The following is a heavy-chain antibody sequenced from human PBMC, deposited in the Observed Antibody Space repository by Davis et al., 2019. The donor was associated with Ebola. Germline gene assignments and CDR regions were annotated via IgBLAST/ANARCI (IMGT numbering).Heavy chain of an antibody. V-gene: IGHV3-30*02. Sequence: PGGSLRLSCAASGFTFSTYGMHWVRQAPGKGLEWVAFIRNDGNDQYYADSVKGRFTISRDNAKDSLYLQMNSLRVEDTALYYCARVAGSGDSSDYWGQGTLVTVSS. D-gene: IGHD2-21*01. CDR2: IRNDGNDQ. J-gene: IGHJ4*02. CDR3: ARVAGSGDSSDY. CDR1: GFTFSTYG.